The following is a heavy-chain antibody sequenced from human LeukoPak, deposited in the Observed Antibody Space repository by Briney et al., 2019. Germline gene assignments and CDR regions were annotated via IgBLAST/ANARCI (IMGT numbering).Heavy chain of an antibody. CDR3: AKDNPRYSGYDSTDWCAFDI. J-gene: IGHJ3*02. CDR2: ISCNSGSI. D-gene: IGHD5-12*01. Sequence: GVSLELSCAASGFTFDDYAMLWLRQAPGKGLEGVSGISCNSGSIGYAVSVRGRFTISRDNAKNSLYLQMKSLRAADTSLYYCAKDNPRYSGYDSTDWCAFDIWGQGTMVTVSS. V-gene: IGHV3-9*01. CDR1: GFTFDDYA.